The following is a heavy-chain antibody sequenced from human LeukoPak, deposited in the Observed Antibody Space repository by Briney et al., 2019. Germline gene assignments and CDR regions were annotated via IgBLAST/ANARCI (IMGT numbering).Heavy chain of an antibody. Sequence: PGGSLRLSCAASGFTLSSYAMSWVRQAPGKGLEWVSAISGSGGSTYYADSVKGRFTISRDNSKNTLYLQMNSLRAEDTAVYYCAKVMTRTMVRGVPPSDNWGQGTLVTVSS. V-gene: IGHV3-23*01. CDR1: GFTLSSYA. D-gene: IGHD3-10*01. CDR2: ISGSGGST. CDR3: AKVMTRTMVRGVPPSDN. J-gene: IGHJ4*02.